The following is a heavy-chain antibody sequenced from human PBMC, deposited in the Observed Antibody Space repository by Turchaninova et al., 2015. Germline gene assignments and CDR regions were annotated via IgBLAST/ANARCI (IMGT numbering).Heavy chain of an antibody. CDR3: ARSWGRGLRGIGFDY. J-gene: IGHJ4*02. CDR1: GYTFTDYL. V-gene: IGHV7-81*01. Sequence: QIQLVQSGPELREPGESVKLSCKASGYTFTDYLVHWVKQAPGKGLKWMGWSQPYTGTPTYAHDLEGRFVFPRETSASTANLPLSNLKNEDTATYFWARSWGRGLRGIGFDYWGQG. CDR2: SQPYTGTP. D-gene: IGHD3-16*01.